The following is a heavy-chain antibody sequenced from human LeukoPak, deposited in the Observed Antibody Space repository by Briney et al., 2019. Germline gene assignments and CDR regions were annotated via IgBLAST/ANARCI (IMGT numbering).Heavy chain of an antibody. Sequence: PSQTLSLTCAVSGGSISGGGYSWSWIRQPPGKGLEWIGYIYHSGSTYYNPSLKSRVTISVDRSKNQFSLKLSSVTAADTAVYYCARLVAATGNFDYWGQGTLVTVSS. D-gene: IGHD6-13*01. CDR3: ARLVAATGNFDY. CDR2: IYHSGST. J-gene: IGHJ4*02. CDR1: GGSISGGGYS. V-gene: IGHV4-30-2*01.